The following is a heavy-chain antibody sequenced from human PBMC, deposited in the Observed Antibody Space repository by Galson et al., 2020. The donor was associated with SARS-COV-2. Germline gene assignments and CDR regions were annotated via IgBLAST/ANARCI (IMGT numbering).Heavy chain of an antibody. CDR3: TIAGGYDYVWGTYRLGDYNFGMDV. CDR1: GFTFSDAW. CDR2: IRSKIDGGTT. J-gene: IGHJ6*02. D-gene: IGHD3-16*02. Sequence: GGSLRLSCAASGFTFSDAWMSWVRRAPGKGLAWIGRIRSKIDGGTTDYAAPGKGRFTVSRDDSDNTLFLQMNSLKTEDTAVYYCTIAGGYDYVWGTYRLGDYNFGMDVWGQGTTVTVSS. V-gene: IGHV3-15*01.